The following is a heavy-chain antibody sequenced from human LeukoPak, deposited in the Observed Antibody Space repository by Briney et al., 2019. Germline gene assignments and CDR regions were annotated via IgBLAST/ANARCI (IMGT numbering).Heavy chain of an antibody. D-gene: IGHD3-22*01. V-gene: IGHV4-39*01. CDR1: GGSISSSSYY. CDR2: IYNSGST. CDR3: ARRGDTYYYDSSLMDV. Sequence: SETLSLTCTVSGGSISSSSYYWGWLRQPPGQGLEWLGSIYNSGSTYYNPSLKSRGTISVDTSKNQFSLKLSSVTAADAAVYYCARRGDTYYYDSSLMDVWGKGTTVTVSS. J-gene: IGHJ6*04.